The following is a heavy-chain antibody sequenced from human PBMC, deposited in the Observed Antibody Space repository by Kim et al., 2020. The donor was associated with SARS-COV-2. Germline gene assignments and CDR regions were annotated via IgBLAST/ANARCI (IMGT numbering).Heavy chain of an antibody. J-gene: IGHJ4*02. CDR3: AREFTMIVVVITTLDYFDY. V-gene: IGHV4-39*07. CDR1: GGSISSSSYY. CDR2: IYYSGST. D-gene: IGHD3-22*01. Sequence: SETLSLTCTVSGGSISSSSYYWGWIRQPPGKGLEWIGSIYYSGSTYYNPSLKSRVTISVDTSKNQFSLKLSSVTAADTAVYYCAREFTMIVVVITTLDYFDYWGQGTLVTVSS.